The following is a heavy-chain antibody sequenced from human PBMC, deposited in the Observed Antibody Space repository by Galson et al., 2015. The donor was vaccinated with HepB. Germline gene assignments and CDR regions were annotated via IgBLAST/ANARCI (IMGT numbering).Heavy chain of an antibody. J-gene: IGHJ4*02. CDR2: IKQDGSEK. CDR1: GFTFSRYW. V-gene: IGHV3-7*01. CDR3: ARIGFSGYDFDY. Sequence: SLRLSCAVSGFTFSRYWMSWVRQAPGKGLEWVANIKQDGSEKHYVDSVKGRFTISRVNAKNSLYLQMNSLRAEDTAVYYCARIGFSGYDFDYWGQGTLVTVSS. D-gene: IGHD5-12*01.